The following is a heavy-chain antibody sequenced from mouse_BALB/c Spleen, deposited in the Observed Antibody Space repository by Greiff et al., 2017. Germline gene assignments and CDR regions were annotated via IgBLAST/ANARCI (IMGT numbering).Heavy chain of an antibody. CDR3: ARPGSRSWFAY. D-gene: IGHD1-1*01. CDR2: IYPGDGDT. J-gene: IGHJ3*01. CDR1: GYAFSSSW. Sequence: VQLQQSGPELVKPGASVKISCKASGYAFSSSWMNWVKQRPGQGLEWIGRIYPGDGDTNYNGKFKGKATLTADKSSSTAYMQLSSLTSVDSAVYFCARPGSRSWFAYWGQGTLVTVSA. V-gene: IGHV1-82*01.